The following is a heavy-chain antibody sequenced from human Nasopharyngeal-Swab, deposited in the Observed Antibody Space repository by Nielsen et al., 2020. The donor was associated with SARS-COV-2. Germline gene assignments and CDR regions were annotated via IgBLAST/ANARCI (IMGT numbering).Heavy chain of an antibody. Sequence: GGSLRLSCAASGFTFSSYGMHWVRQAPGKGLEWVAVISYDGSNKYYADSVKGRFTISRDNSKNTLYLQMNSLRAEDTAVYYCVKAVGSYMYYFDYWGQGTLVTVSS. V-gene: IGHV3-30*18. CDR3: VKAVGSYMYYFDY. J-gene: IGHJ4*02. D-gene: IGHD1-26*01. CDR2: ISYDGSNK. CDR1: GFTFSSYG.